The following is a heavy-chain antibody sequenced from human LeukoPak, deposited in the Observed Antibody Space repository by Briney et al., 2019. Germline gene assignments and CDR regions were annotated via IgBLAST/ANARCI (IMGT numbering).Heavy chain of an antibody. CDR1: GGSISSYY. CDR3: ARDGTVRFLEWQYFGRYYYGMDV. V-gene: IGHV4-4*07. Sequence: PSETLSLTCTVSGGSISSYYWSWIRQPAGKGLEWIGRIYTSGSTNYNPSLKSRVTMSVDTSKNQFSLKLSSVTAVDTAVYYCARDGTVRFLEWQYFGRYYYGMDVWGQGTTVTVSS. D-gene: IGHD3-3*01. CDR2: IYTSGST. J-gene: IGHJ6*02.